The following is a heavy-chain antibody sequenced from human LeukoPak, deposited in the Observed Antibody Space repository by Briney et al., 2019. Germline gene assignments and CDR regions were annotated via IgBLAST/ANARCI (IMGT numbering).Heavy chain of an antibody. CDR3: ARDYSGSYTH. D-gene: IGHD1-26*01. CDR1: GYRFTDYY. J-gene: IGHJ4*02. Sequence: GASVKVSCKASGYRFTDYYIHWVRQAPGQGLEWVGLIHPNSGDTFYAQKFRGRVTMTRDTSINTAYMELDRLTSDDAAVYYCARDYSGSYTHWAQGTLVTVSS. CDR2: IHPNSGDT. V-gene: IGHV1-2*06.